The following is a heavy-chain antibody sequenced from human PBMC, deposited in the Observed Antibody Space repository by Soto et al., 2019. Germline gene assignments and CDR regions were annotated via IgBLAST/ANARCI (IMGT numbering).Heavy chain of an antibody. CDR2: INTYTGNR. CDR1: GYSFSSYG. CDR3: ARDRLRGYDSSGFYS. J-gene: IGHJ4*02. V-gene: IGHV1-18*01. Sequence: QVQLVQSGAELRKPGASVKVSCKASGYSFSSYGINWVRQAPEQGLEWMGWINTYTGNRNYAQKFEDRVTMNTATPTNTVYMDLRSLKSDDKAIYYCARDRLRGYDSSGFYSWGQGTLVTVSS. D-gene: IGHD3-22*01.